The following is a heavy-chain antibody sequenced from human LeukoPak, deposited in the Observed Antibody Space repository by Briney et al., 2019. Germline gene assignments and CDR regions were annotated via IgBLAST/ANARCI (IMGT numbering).Heavy chain of an antibody. V-gene: IGHV3-33*08. D-gene: IGHD2-15*01. CDR2: IWYEGSNK. CDR1: GFTFSSCR. CDR3: ERDPLDICSVGRCSSRYYPGSDV. J-gene: IGHJ6*02. Sequence: GGSLRLSCAASGFTFSSCRMHWVRQAPGKRLERVAVIWYEGSNKYYPDSVKGRFTISRDNSKNPLYLQMNSLRAADTAVYYCERDPLDICSVGRCSSRYYPGSDVWGQGTTVTVSS.